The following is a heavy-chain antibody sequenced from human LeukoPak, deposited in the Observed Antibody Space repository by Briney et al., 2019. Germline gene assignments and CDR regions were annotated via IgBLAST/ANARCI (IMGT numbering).Heavy chain of an antibody. J-gene: IGHJ4*02. Sequence: GGSLRLSCAAPGVTFSSYAMSWVRQAPGKGLEWVSAISGSGGNTYYADSVKGRFTISRDNSKNTLYLQMNSLRAEDTAVYYCAKGYERGRLDYWGQGTLVTVSS. CDR3: AKGYERGRLDY. CDR1: GVTFSSYA. D-gene: IGHD1-1*01. CDR2: ISGSGGNT. V-gene: IGHV3-23*01.